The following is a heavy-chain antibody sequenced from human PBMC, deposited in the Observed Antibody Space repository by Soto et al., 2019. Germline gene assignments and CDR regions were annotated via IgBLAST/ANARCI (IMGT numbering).Heavy chain of an antibody. Sequence: QVQLVQSGGEVKKPGASVKVSCKASGYTFTGYGFRWVRQAPGQGLEWMGWINGYTGNTHYAQKFQGRVTMTIDTSTSTAYMELWTLISDDTAVYYCARSWVTGKGGMDVWGQGTTVTVSS. CDR1: GYTFTGYG. V-gene: IGHV1-18*01. D-gene: IGHD3-16*01. J-gene: IGHJ6*02. CDR3: ARSWVTGKGGMDV. CDR2: INGYTGNT.